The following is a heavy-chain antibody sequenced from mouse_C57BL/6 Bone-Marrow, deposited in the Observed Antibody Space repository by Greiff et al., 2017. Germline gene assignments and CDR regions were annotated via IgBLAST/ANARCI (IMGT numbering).Heavy chain of an antibody. D-gene: IGHD1-1*01. V-gene: IGHV1-64*01. CDR3: ARYYYGSSYWYLDV. CDR1: GYTFTSYW. Sequence: VQLQQPGAELVKPGASVKLSCKASGYTFTSYWMHWVKQRPGQGLEWIGMIHPNSGSTNYNEKFKSKATLTVDKSSSTASMQLSSLTSEDSAVYYCARYYYGSSYWYLDVWGTGTTVTVSA. CDR2: IHPNSGST. J-gene: IGHJ1*03.